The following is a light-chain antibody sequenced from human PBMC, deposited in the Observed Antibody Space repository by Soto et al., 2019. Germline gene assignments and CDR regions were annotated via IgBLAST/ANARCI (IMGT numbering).Light chain of an antibody. CDR3: QQYNSYSFT. Sequence: GDRVTITCRASQSISSWLAWYQQKPGKAPKLLIYDASSLESGVPSRISGSGSETEFTLTISSLQPDDFATYYCQQYNSYSFTFGPGTKVYIK. V-gene: IGKV1-5*01. CDR1: QSISSW. CDR2: DAS. J-gene: IGKJ3*01.